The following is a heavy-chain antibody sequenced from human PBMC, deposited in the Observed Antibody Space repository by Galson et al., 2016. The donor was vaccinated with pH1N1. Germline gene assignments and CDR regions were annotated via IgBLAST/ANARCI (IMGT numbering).Heavy chain of an antibody. Sequence: SLRLSCAASGFPFSTYGMHWVRQAPGRGLEWLAVISYHGENIHYADSVKGRFTISRDNSKNTLFLQMSRLRSQDTAVYYCAKGASAAATLDCWGRGTLLTVAS. CDR2: ISYHGENI. CDR3: AKGASAAATLDC. D-gene: IGHD6-13*01. V-gene: IGHV3-30*18. CDR1: GFPFSTYG. J-gene: IGHJ4*02.